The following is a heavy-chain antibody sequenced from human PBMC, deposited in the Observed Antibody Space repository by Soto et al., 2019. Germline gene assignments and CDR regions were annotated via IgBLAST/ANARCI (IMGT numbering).Heavy chain of an antibody. CDR3: ARGGAYYDFWSGTSGAFDI. V-gene: IGHV1-2*04. D-gene: IGHD3-3*01. CDR2: INPNSGGT. J-gene: IGHJ3*02. Sequence: ASVQVSCKASGYTFTGYYMHWVRQAPGQGLEWMGWINPNSGGTNYAQKFQGWDTMTRETSISTAYMELSRLRSDDTAGYYCARGGAYYDFWSGTSGAFDIWGQGTMVTVSS. CDR1: GYTFTGYY.